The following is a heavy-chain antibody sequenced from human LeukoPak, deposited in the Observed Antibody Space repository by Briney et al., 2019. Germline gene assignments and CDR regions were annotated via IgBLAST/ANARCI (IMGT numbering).Heavy chain of an antibody. CDR1: RFTVSSNY. J-gene: IGHJ4*02. CDR3: AISVYSGGSDY. D-gene: IGHD1-26*01. Sequence: PGGSLRLSCAVSRFTVSSNYMSYVRQAPGKGLEWVSVIYSGGSTFYADSVKGRFTISRDNSKNTLYLQMNSLRAEDTAVYYCAISVYSGGSDYWGQGTLVTVSS. V-gene: IGHV3-66*01. CDR2: IYSGGST.